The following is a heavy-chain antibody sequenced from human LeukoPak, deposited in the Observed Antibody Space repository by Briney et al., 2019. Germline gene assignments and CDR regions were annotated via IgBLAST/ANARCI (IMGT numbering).Heavy chain of an antibody. D-gene: IGHD3-10*01. Sequence: ASVKVSCKASGGTFSSYAISWVRQAPGQGLEYMGGIIPIFGTANYAQKFQGRVTITADESKSTAYMEMSSLRSEDTAVYYCARGRNGLIWFGELERWGQGILVTVSS. CDR2: IIPIFGTA. CDR1: GGTFSSYA. CDR3: ARGRNGLIWFGELER. J-gene: IGHJ4*02. V-gene: IGHV1-69*13.